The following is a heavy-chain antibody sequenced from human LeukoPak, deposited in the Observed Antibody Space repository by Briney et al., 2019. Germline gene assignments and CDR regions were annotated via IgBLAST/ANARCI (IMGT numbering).Heavy chain of an antibody. D-gene: IGHD3-10*01. CDR1: GGSISSSSYY. CDR3: ARETVDCGSGSYSLDY. Sequence: SETLSLTCTVSGGSISSSSYYWGWIRQPPGKGLEWIGSIYYSGSTYYNPSLKSRVTISVDTSKNQFSLKLSSVTAADTAVYYCARETVDCGSGSYSLDYWGQGTLVTVSS. J-gene: IGHJ4*02. CDR2: IYYSGST. V-gene: IGHV4-39*07.